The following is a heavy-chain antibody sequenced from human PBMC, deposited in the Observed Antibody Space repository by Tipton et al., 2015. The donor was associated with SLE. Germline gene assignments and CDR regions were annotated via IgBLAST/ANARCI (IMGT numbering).Heavy chain of an antibody. CDR3: AKDPRIAARPDAFDI. J-gene: IGHJ3*02. V-gene: IGHV3-30*18. Sequence: QVQLVQSGGGLVQPGGSLRLSRAASGFTFSSYGMHWVRQAPGKGLEWVAVISYDGSNKYYADSVKGRFTISRDNSKNTLYLQMNSLRAEDTAVYYCAKDPRIAARPDAFDIWGQGTMVTVSS. CDR2: ISYDGSNK. CDR1: GFTFSSYG. D-gene: IGHD6-6*01.